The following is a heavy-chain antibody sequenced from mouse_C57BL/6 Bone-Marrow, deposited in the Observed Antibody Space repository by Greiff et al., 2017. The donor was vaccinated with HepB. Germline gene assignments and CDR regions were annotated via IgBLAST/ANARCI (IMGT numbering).Heavy chain of an antibody. V-gene: IGHV1-47*01. J-gene: IGHJ1*03. Sequence: VQVVESGAELVKPGASVKMSCKASGYTFTTYPIEWMKQNHGKSLEWIGNFHPYNDDTKYNEKFKGKATLTVEKSSSTVYLELSRLTSDDSAVYYCATYGSSPWYFDVWGTGTTVTVSS. CDR1: GYTFTTYP. CDR3: ATYGSSPWYFDV. CDR2: FHPYNDDT. D-gene: IGHD1-1*01.